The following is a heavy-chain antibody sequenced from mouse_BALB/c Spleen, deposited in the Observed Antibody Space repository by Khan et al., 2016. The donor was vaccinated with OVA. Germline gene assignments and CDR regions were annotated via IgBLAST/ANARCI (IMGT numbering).Heavy chain of an antibody. CDR3: ARQPYYHYSVMDY. D-gene: IGHD2-10*01. Sequence: VQLQESGPGLVAPSQSLSITCTISGFSLTNYGVHWVRQPPGKGLEWLVLMWSDGSTTYNSALKSRLTISKDNAKRQVFLKMNSHQTDDTAMYFGARQPYYHYSVMDYWGQGTSVTVSS. CDR2: MWSDGST. J-gene: IGHJ4*01. V-gene: IGHV2-6-1*01. CDR1: GFSLTNYG.